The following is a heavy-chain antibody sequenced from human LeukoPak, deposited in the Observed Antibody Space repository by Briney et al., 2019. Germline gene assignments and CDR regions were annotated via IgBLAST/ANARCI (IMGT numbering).Heavy chain of an antibody. V-gene: IGHV3-20*04. J-gene: IGHJ4*02. CDR2: INWNGGST. CDR3: ARRNTNYWVFDY. D-gene: IGHD2-15*01. Sequence: PGGSLRLSCAASGFTFDDYGMSWVRQAPGKGLEWVSGINWNGGSTSYADSVKGRFTISRDNAKNSLYLQMNSLRAEDTAFYYCARRNTNYWVFDYWGQGTLVTVSS. CDR1: GFTFDDYG.